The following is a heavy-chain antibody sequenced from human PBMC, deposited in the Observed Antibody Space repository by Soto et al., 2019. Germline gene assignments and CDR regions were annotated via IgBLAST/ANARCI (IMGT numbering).Heavy chain of an antibody. V-gene: IGHV2-5*02. J-gene: IGHJ2*01. Sequence: QITLKESGPTLVKPTQTLTLTCTFSGFSLSTSGVGVGWIRQPPGKALEWLALIYWDDDKRYSPSLKSRLTITKDTSKNQVVLTMTNMDPVDTATYYCAHQLRNGSYLAWYFDLWGRGTLVTVSS. CDR1: GFSLSTSGVG. D-gene: IGHD1-26*01. CDR3: AHQLRNGSYLAWYFDL. CDR2: IYWDDDK.